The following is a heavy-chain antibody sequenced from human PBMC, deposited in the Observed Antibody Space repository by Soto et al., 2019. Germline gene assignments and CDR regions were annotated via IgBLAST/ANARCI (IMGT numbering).Heavy chain of an antibody. Sequence: GASVKVSCKASRVAFSKFIVTWVRQAPGLGLEWVGGIIPIFGTANYAQKFQGRVTITADESTSTSYMEVNNLRSEDTAVYYCAKVRYSSPMGYYYGMDVWRQRTTVTVSS. D-gene: IGHD6-19*01. CDR2: IIPIFGTA. V-gene: IGHV1-69*13. CDR1: RVAFSKFI. J-gene: IGHJ6*02. CDR3: AKVRYSSPMGYYYGMDV.